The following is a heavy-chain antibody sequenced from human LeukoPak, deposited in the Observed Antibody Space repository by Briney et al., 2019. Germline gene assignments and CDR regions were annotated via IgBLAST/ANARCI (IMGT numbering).Heavy chain of an antibody. CDR1: GFTVSSNY. CDR3: ARAVGRDGYNFDY. CDR2: IYSGGST. J-gene: IGHJ4*02. D-gene: IGHD5-24*01. Sequence: GGSLRLSCAASGFTVSSNYMSWVRQAPGKGLEWVSVIYSGGSTYYADPVKGRFTISRDNSKNTLYLQMNSLRAEDTAVYYCARAVGRDGYNFDYWGQGTLVTVSS. V-gene: IGHV3-66*01.